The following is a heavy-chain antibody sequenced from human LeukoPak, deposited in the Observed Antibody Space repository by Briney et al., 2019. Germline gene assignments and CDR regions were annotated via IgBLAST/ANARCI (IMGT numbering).Heavy chain of an antibody. Sequence: SETPSLTCAVPGGSISSGGYSWSWIRQPPGKGLEWIGYIYYSGSTYYNPSLKSRVTISVDTSKNQFSLKLSSVTAADTAVYYCARGAAGPATNWFDPWGQGTLVTVSS. CDR3: ARGAAGPATNWFDP. V-gene: IGHV4-30-4*07. CDR2: IYYSGST. CDR1: GGSISSGGYS. J-gene: IGHJ5*02. D-gene: IGHD6-13*01.